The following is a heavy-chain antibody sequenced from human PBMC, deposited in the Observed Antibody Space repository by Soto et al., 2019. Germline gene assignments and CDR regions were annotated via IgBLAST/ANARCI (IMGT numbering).Heavy chain of an antibody. J-gene: IGHJ3*01. CDR2: IYWDDDQ. V-gene: IGHV2-5*02. CDR3: AHAYGGTSWPNDAFDV. CDR1: GFSLSADGVG. Sequence: QITLKESGPTLVKPTQTLTLTCTFSGFSLSADGVGVGWILQPPGKALEWLALIYWDDDQRYSPSLKTRLTITKDTSKNQVVLTMTNMDPVDTATYYCAHAYGGTSWPNDAFDVWGQGTVVTVSS. D-gene: IGHD2-2*01.